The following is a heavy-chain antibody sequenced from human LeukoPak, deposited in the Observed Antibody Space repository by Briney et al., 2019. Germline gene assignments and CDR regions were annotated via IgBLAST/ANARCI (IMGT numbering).Heavy chain of an antibody. D-gene: IGHD5-18*01. J-gene: IGHJ5*02. V-gene: IGHV1-69*05. CDR2: IIPIFGTA. CDR3: ARDGYSYDGWFDP. Sequence: GASVKVSCKASGYTFTSYGISWVRQAPGQGLEWMGRIIPIFGTANYAQKFQGRVTITTDESTSTAYMELSSLRSEDTAVYYCARDGYSYDGWFDPWGQGTLVTVSS. CDR1: GYTFTSYG.